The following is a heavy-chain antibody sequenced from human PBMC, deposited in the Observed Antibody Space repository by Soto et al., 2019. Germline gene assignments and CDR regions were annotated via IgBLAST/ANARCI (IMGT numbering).Heavy chain of an antibody. Sequence: GGSLRLSCAASGFTFSSYAMSWVRQAPGKGLEWVSAISGSGDSTYYADSVKGRFTISRDNSKNTLYLQMNSLRAEDTAVYYCAKEMSGVRGVIPALPGGKHDPYYYYGMDVWGQGTTVTVSS. CDR2: ISGSGDST. CDR1: GFTFSSYA. D-gene: IGHD3-10*01. CDR3: AKEMSGVRGVIPALPGGKHDPYYYYGMDV. V-gene: IGHV3-23*01. J-gene: IGHJ6*02.